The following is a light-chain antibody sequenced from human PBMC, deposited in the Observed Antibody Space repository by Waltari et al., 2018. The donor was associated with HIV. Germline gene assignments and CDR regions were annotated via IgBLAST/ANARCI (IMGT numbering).Light chain of an antibody. Sequence: SYVLTQPPSVSVAPGKTAKIPCEGNNIGTKGVHWYHQKPGLAPLLVIYFDNDRPSGIPERFSASKSGNTATLTISGVDDGDEADYYCQVWDSDSGHVVFGGGTKLTVL. J-gene: IGLJ2*01. V-gene: IGLV3-21*04. CDR2: FDN. CDR1: NIGTKG. CDR3: QVWDSDSGHVV.